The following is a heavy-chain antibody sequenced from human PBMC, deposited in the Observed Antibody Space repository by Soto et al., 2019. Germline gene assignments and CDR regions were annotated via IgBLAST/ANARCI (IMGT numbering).Heavy chain of an antibody. D-gene: IGHD2-15*01. CDR2: IHHSGSP. Sequence: SETQSLTCAVSGYSISSGYYWGWIRQPPGKGLEWIGTIHHSGSPYYNPSLKSRVNISVETSKNKFYLKLSSVTAADTAVYYCARYAYCSGGSCSTKNTWRDPWGQGPLITVS. CDR3: ARYAYCSGGSCSTKNTWRDP. V-gene: IGHV4-38-2*01. CDR1: GYSISSGYY. J-gene: IGHJ5*02.